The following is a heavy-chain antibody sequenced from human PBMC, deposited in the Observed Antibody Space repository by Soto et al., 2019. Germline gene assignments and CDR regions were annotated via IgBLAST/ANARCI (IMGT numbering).Heavy chain of an antibody. CDR3: ARDRRSSGPFDY. D-gene: IGHD6-19*01. CDR1: GFAFSTYW. V-gene: IGHV3-7*01. J-gene: IGHJ4*02. CDR2: ISQDGNEK. Sequence: EVQLVESGGGLVQPGGSLRLSCAASGFAFSTYWMSWVRQAPGKGPEGVAIISQDGNEKYYVDSVKGRFTIARDNAKNSLYLQMNSLRADDTSVYYCARDRRSSGPFDYWGQGTLVTVSS.